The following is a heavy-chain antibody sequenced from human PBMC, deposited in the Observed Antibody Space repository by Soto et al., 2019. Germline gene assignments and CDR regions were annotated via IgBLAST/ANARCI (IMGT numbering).Heavy chain of an antibody. J-gene: IGHJ4*01. CDR1: GFSFKYCA. V-gene: IGHV3-30-3*01. Sequence: QVQLVESGGGVVQPGSSPRLSCAASGFSFKYCAFHWVRQAPGKGLEWVALISHNDEPKIFYADSVQGRFTISRDNFKNTVYLQMNSLRDEDTAVYHCARGVRAETYYNAFDYWGQGTQVTVSS. CDR2: ISHNDEPKI. CDR3: ARGVRAETYYNAFDY. D-gene: IGHD3-10*01.